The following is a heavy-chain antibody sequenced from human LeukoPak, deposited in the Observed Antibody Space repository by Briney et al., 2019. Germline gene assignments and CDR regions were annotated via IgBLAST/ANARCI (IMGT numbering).Heavy chain of an antibody. CDR2: ISGSGGST. V-gene: IGHV3-23*01. Sequence: PGGSLRLPCAASGFTFSSYAMSWVRQAPGKGLEWVSAISGSGGSTYYADSVKGRFTISRDNSKNTLYLQMNSLRAEDTAVYYCAKLPDEIDSSSWYWSHDYWGQGTLVTVSS. J-gene: IGHJ4*02. CDR1: GFTFSSYA. D-gene: IGHD6-13*01. CDR3: AKLPDEIDSSSWYWSHDY.